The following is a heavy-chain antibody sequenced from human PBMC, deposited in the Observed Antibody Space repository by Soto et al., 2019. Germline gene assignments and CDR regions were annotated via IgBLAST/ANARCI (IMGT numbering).Heavy chain of an antibody. J-gene: IGHJ4*02. CDR1: GETFSGYY. V-gene: IGHV4-34*08. D-gene: IGHD6-6*01. CDR3: AIPSGAARLGY. Sequence: SETLSLTCAVHGETFSGYYWSWIRQPPGKGLESIGEINHGGSTNYNPSLRGRVTISLDSSKNQFSLKLNSVTAADTAVYYWAIPSGAARLGYWGQGTLVTVSS. CDR2: INHGGST.